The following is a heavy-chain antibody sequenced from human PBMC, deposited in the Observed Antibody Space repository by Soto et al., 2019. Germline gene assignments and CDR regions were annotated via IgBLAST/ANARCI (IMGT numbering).Heavy chain of an antibody. CDR2: IKQDGSEK. J-gene: IGHJ6*02. CDR1: GFTFSSYW. CDR3: ARDPAGYYYYFYGMDV. Sequence: GGSLTLSCAASGFTFSSYWMSWVRQAPGKGLEWVANIKQDGSEKYYVDSEKGRFTISRDNAKNSPYLQMNRLRAEVTAVYYCARDPAGYYYYFYGMDVWGQGTTVTVSS. V-gene: IGHV3-7*03.